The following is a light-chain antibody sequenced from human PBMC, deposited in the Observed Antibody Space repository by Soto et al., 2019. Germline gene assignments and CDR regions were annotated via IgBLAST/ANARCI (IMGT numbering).Light chain of an antibody. V-gene: IGKV1-27*01. CDR1: QGISNY. Sequence: DIQMTQSPSSLSASVGDRVTITCRASQGISNYLAWYQQKPGKVPKVLIYAASTLQSGVPSRFRGSGSGTDLLLTIRSLQPEDVSNYYCQNYNRAPWTFGQGTKLEIK. CDR3: QNYNRAPWT. CDR2: AAS. J-gene: IGKJ1*01.